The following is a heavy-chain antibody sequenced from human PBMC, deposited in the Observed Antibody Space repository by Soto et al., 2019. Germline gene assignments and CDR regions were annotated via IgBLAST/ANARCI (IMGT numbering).Heavy chain of an antibody. D-gene: IGHD3-16*01. CDR2: INPYSGNT. J-gene: IGHJ5*02. Sequence: QVQLVQSGAEVKKPGASVKVSCKASGYTFSNYGLSWVRQAPGQGLEWLGWINPYSGNTKYIQKLQGRVTLTTDTSTGTAYMELRSLRSDGTAVYYCARVNQAQYRRGDNWFDPWGQGTLVTVSS. CDR3: ARVNQAQYRRGDNWFDP. CDR1: GYTFSNYG. V-gene: IGHV1-18*04.